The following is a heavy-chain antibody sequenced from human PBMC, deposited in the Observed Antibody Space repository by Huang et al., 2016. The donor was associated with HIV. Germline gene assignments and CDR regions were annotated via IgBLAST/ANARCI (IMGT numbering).Heavy chain of an antibody. Sequence: EVQLVQSEVEVKKPGESLKISCKGSGFSFTSYWIGWVRQMPGKGLEWMGISFPGNSNTFYSPAFQGQVTISADKYTRTAYLQWSSLKASDSAIYYCAIHDSNDFTFDDWGQGTLVAVSS. D-gene: IGHD5-18*01. J-gene: IGHJ4*02. V-gene: IGHV5-51*03. CDR2: SFPGNSNT. CDR1: GFSFTSYW. CDR3: AIHDSNDFTFDD.